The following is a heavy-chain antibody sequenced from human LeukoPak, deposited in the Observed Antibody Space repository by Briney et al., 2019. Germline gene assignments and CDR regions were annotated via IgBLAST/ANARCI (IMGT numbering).Heavy chain of an antibody. J-gene: IGHJ4*02. V-gene: IGHV3-30*03. D-gene: IGHD5-24*01. Sequence: GRSLRLSCAASGFTFSSYGMHWVRQAPGKGLEWVAVISYGGSNKYYADSVKGRFTISRDNSKNTLYLQMNSLRAEDTAVYYCARVALEMATITHFDYWGQGTLVTVSS. CDR2: ISYGGSNK. CDR3: ARVALEMATITHFDY. CDR1: GFTFSSYG.